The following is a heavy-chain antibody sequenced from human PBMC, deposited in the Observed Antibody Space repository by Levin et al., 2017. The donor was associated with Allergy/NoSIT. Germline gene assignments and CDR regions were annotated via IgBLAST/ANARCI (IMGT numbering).Heavy chain of an antibody. J-gene: IGHJ6*02. CDR3: ARALSLRFLDRPHYYYYYGMDV. CDR1: GGSFSGYY. CDR2: INHSGST. D-gene: IGHD3-3*01. Sequence: ASETLSLTCAVYGGSFSGYYWSWIRQPPGKGLEWIGEINHSGSTYYNPSLKSRVTISVDTSKNQFSLKLSSVTAADTAVYYCARALSLRFLDRPHYYYYYGMDVWGQGTTVTVSS. V-gene: IGHV4-34*01.